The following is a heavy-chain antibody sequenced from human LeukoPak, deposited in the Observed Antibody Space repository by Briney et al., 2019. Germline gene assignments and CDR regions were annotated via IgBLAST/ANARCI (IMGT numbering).Heavy chain of an antibody. CDR3: ARYFISAAGPSDAFDI. CDR1: GGSISSYY. CDR2: IYYSEST. Sequence: PSETLSLTCTVSGGSISSYYWSWIRQPPGKGLEWIGYIYYSESTNYNPSLKSRVTISVDTSKNQFSLKLSSVTAADTAVYYCARYFISAAGPSDAFDIWGQGTMVTVSS. D-gene: IGHD6-13*01. V-gene: IGHV4-59*01. J-gene: IGHJ3*02.